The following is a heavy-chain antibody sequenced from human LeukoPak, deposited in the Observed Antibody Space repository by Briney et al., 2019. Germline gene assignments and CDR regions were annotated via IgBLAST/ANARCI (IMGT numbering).Heavy chain of an antibody. D-gene: IGHD6-6*01. Sequence: GASVKVSCKASGYTFTGYYMHWVRQAPGQGLEWMGWINPNSGGTNYAQKFQGRVTMTRDTSISTAYMELSRLRSDDTAVYYCAREYSGSPEGFDPWGQGTLVTVSS. V-gene: IGHV1-2*02. CDR3: AREYSGSPEGFDP. CDR2: INPNSGGT. J-gene: IGHJ5*02. CDR1: GYTFTGYY.